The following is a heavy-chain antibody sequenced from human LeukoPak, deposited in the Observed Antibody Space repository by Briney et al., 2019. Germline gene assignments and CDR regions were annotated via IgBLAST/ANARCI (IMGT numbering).Heavy chain of an antibody. D-gene: IGHD2/OR15-2a*01. Sequence: GGSLRLSCAVSGFTFSNYWMSWVRQAPGKGLEWVAHTKQDESEKYYVDSVKGRFTISRDNAKNSLYLQMDSLRVEDTAVYYCSSQPAVIDLDFWGQGALVTVSS. CDR2: TKQDESEK. CDR3: SSQPAVIDLDF. CDR1: GFTFSNYW. J-gene: IGHJ4*02. V-gene: IGHV3-7*01.